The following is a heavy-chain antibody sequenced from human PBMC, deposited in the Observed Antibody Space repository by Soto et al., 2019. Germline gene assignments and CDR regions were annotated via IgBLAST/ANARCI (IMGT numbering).Heavy chain of an antibody. CDR3: ARDRYCSGGSCYGFGYYYYYGMDV. D-gene: IGHD2-15*01. CDR1: GFTFSSYG. CDR2: IWYDGSNK. V-gene: IGHV3-33*01. Sequence: PGGSLRLSCAASGFTFSSYGMHWVRQAPGKGLEWVAVIWYDGSNKYYADSVKGRFTISRDNSKNTLYLQMNSLRAEDTAVYYCARDRYCSGGSCYGFGYYYYYGMDVWGQGTTVTVSS. J-gene: IGHJ6*02.